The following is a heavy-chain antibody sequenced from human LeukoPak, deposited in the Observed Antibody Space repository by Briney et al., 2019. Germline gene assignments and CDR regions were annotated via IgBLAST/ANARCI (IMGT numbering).Heavy chain of an antibody. D-gene: IGHD2-15*01. J-gene: IGHJ5*02. Sequence: ASVKVSCKASGYTFTGNYMHWVRQAPGQGLEWMGWINPNSGGTNYAQKFQGRVTMTRDTSISTAYMELSRLRSDDTAVYYCARRPGYCSGGSCYVWFDPWGQGTLVTVSS. V-gene: IGHV1-2*02. CDR1: GYTFTGNY. CDR2: INPNSGGT. CDR3: ARRPGYCSGGSCYVWFDP.